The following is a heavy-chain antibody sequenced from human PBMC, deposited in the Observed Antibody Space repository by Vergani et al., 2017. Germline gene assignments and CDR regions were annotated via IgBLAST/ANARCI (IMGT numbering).Heavy chain of an antibody. J-gene: IGHJ3*02. Sequence: EVQLLESGGGLVQPGGSLRLSCAASGFTFSSYAMSWVRQAPGKGLEWVSAISGSGGSTYYADSVKGRFTISRDNSKTTLYLQMNSLRAEDTAVYYSAKDAKGIVGATHDHDAFDIWGQGTMVTVSS. CDR1: GFTFSSYA. CDR2: ISGSGGST. V-gene: IGHV3-23*01. D-gene: IGHD1-26*01. CDR3: AKDAKGIVGATHDHDAFDI.